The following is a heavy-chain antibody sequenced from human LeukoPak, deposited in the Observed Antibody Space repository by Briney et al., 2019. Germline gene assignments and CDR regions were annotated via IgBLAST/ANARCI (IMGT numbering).Heavy chain of an antibody. CDR1: GGSIGSYY. Sequence: SETLSLTCTVSGGSIGSYYWSWIRQPPGKGLEWIGYIYYSGSTNYNPSLKSRVTISVDTSKNQFSLKLSSVTAADTAVYYCARRLKYSGLDAFDIWGQGTMVTVSS. CDR2: IYYSGST. J-gene: IGHJ3*02. D-gene: IGHD1-26*01. V-gene: IGHV4-59*08. CDR3: ARRLKYSGLDAFDI.